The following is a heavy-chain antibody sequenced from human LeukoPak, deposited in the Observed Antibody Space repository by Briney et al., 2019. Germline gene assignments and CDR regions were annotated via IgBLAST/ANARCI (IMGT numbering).Heavy chain of an antibody. J-gene: IGHJ4*02. Sequence: GGSLRLSCAASGFTFSSYGLTWVRQAPGKGLEWVSVISGSGGSMYYADSVKGRFTISRDNSKNTLYLQMNSLRAEDTAVYYCASALRIYYYFDYWGQGTLVTVSS. CDR1: GFTFSSYG. CDR2: ISGSGGSM. CDR3: ASALRIYYYFDY. D-gene: IGHD1-26*01. V-gene: IGHV3-23*01.